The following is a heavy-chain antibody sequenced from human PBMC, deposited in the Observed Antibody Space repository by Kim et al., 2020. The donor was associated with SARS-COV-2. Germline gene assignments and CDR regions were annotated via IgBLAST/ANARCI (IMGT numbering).Heavy chain of an antibody. CDR3: ARRGVGGTFDY. D-gene: IGHD1-26*01. Sequence: TNYNPSLKSRVTISVDTSKNQFSLKLSSVTAADTAVYYCARRGVGGTFDYWGQGTLVTVSS. J-gene: IGHJ4*02. CDR2: T. V-gene: IGHV4-59*08.